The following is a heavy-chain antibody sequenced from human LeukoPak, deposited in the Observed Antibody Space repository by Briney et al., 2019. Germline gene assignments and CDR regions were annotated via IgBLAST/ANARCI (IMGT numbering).Heavy chain of an antibody. CDR1: RGTFSSYA. V-gene: IGHV1-69*01. CDR3: ARDRGGYDEGGY. D-gene: IGHD5-12*01. Sequence: ASVKVSYKASRGTFSSYAISWVRQAPGQGLEWMGGIIPIFGTANYAQKFQGRVTITADESTSTAYMELSSLRSEDTAVYYCARDRGGYDEGGYWGQGTLVTVSS. CDR2: IIPIFGTA. J-gene: IGHJ4*02.